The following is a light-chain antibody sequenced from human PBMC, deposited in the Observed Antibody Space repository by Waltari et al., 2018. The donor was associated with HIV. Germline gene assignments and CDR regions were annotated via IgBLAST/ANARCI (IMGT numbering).Light chain of an antibody. CDR2: DDR. V-gene: IGLV3-21*02. J-gene: IGLJ2*01. CDR3: QVWDTISDHRV. CDR1: NIGSKT. Sequence: SSVLTQPPSVSVAPGQTARLTCGGDNIGSKTVQWYQQKPGQAPLVVVYDDRDRPSGMPERFSGSNSGNTATRTINRVEAGDEADYYCQVWDTISDHRVFGGGTKLTVL.